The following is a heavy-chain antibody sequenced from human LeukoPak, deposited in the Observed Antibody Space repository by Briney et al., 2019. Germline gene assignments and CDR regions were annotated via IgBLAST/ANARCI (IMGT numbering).Heavy chain of an antibody. Sequence: SETLSLTCSVSGXSVNSGSYYWSWIRQPPGKGLEWIGYVYYSGSTNYNPSLKSRVTLSVDKSKNQFSLNLSSVTAADTAVYYCARDLLWSAGVDIWGQGILVTVSS. CDR3: ARDLLWSAGVDI. CDR2: VYYSGST. V-gene: IGHV4-61*01. D-gene: IGHD3-10*01. J-gene: IGHJ4*02. CDR1: GXSVNSGSYY.